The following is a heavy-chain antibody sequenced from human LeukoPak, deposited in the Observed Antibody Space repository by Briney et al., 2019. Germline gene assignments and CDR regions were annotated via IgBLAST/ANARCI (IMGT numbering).Heavy chain of an antibody. CDR1: GFTFSSYS. CDR2: ISSSSSYI. Sequence: GGSLRVSCAASGFTFSSYSMNWVRQAPGSGLEWVSSISSSSSYIYYADSVKGRFTISRDNAKNSLYLQMNSLRAEDTAVYYCARATYYYDSSGYYTDYYYGMDVWGQGTTVTVSS. D-gene: IGHD3-22*01. J-gene: IGHJ6*02. V-gene: IGHV3-21*01. CDR3: ARATYYYDSSGYYTDYYYGMDV.